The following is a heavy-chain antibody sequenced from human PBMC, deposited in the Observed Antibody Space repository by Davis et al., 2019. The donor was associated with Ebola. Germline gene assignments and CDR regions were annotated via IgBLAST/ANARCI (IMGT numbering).Heavy chain of an antibody. V-gene: IGHV3-30*03. CDR3: ARDNAVTGYSRFDL. CDR1: GFTFSSYA. J-gene: IGHJ5*02. CDR2: ISYDGSNK. D-gene: IGHD3-9*01. Sequence: PGGSLRLSCAASGFTFSSYAMSWVRQAPGKGLEWVSVISYDGSNKYYADSVKGRFTISRDNAKNSLYLRMNSLRTEDTALYHCARDNAVTGYSRFDLWGQGTLVTVSS.